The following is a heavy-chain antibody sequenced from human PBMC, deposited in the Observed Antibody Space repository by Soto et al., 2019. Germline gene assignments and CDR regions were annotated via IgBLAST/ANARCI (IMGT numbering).Heavy chain of an antibody. Sequence: GASVKVSCKASGYTFTSYGISWVRQAPGQGLEWMGWISAYNGNTNYAQKLQGRVTMTTDTSTSTAYMELRSLRSDDTAVYYCARDRTYYYYGEDTVTGYYYYYMDVWGKGTTVTVSS. D-gene: IGHD1-26*01. CDR2: ISAYNGNT. J-gene: IGHJ6*03. V-gene: IGHV1-18*01. CDR3: ARDRTYYYYGEDTVTGYYYYYMDV. CDR1: GYTFTSYG.